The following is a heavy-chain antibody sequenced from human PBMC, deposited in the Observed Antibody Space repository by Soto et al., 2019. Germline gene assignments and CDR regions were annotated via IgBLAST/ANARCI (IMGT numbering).Heavy chain of an antibody. CDR2: INPNSGGT. CDR3: ARGRDYRAYYFXY. V-gene: IGHV1-2*04. CDR1: GYTFTSYG. Sequence: ASVKVSCKASGYTFTSYGISWVRQAPGQGLEWMGWINPNSGGTNYAQKFQGWVTMTRDTSISTAYMELSRLRSDDTAVYYCARGRDYRAYYFXYWGQGTLVTVSS. J-gene: IGHJ4*02. D-gene: IGHD1-26*01.